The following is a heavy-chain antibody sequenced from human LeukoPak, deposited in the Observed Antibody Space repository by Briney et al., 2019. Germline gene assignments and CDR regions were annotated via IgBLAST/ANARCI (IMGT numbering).Heavy chain of an antibody. V-gene: IGHV1-24*01. CDR3: ATDRNYYDSSGYYSGVDY. CDR2: FDPEDGET. CDR1: GYTLTELS. Sequence: ASVKVSCKVSGYTLTELSMHWVRQAPGKGLEWMGGFDPEDGETIYAQKFQGRVTMTEDTSTDTAYMELSSLRSEDTAVYYCATDRNYYDSSGYYSGVDYWGQGTLVTVSS. D-gene: IGHD3-22*01. J-gene: IGHJ4*02.